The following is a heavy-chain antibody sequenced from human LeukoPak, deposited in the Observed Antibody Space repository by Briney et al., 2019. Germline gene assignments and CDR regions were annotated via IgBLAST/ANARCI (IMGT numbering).Heavy chain of an antibody. CDR2: IKSKTDGATT. D-gene: IGHD3-10*01. J-gene: IGHJ4*02. Sequence: GGSLRLSCAVSGITFSSAWMSWVRQAPGKGLEWVGRIKSKTDGATTDYAAPVKGRFTISRDDSKNTLYLQMNSLKTEDTAVYYCTTAYFGSVNFWGQGTLVTASS. CDR3: TTAYFGSVNF. V-gene: IGHV3-15*05. CDR1: GITFSSAW.